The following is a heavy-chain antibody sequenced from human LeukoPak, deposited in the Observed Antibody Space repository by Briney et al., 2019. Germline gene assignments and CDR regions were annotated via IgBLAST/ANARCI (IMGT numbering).Heavy chain of an antibody. CDR1: RGTFSSYA. J-gene: IGHJ4*02. CDR2: IIPIFGTA. D-gene: IGHD6-13*01. CDR3: ARAISSSWHSLAGYFDY. Sequence: ASVKVSCKASRGTFSSYAISWVRQAPGQGLEWMGGIIPIFGTANYAQKFQGRVTITADESTSTAYMELSSLRSEDTAVYYCARAISSSWHSLAGYFDYWGQGTLVTVSS. V-gene: IGHV1-69*01.